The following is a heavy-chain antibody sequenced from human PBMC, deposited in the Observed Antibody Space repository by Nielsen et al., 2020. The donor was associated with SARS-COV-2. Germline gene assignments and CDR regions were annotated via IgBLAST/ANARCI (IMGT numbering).Heavy chain of an antibody. D-gene: IGHD6-13*01. J-gene: IGHJ6*03. CDR3: ARELTGIAAAGTYYYYYMDA. V-gene: IGHV1-46*01. Sequence: WVRQAPGQGLEWMGIINPSGGSTSYAQKFQGRVTMTRDTSTSTVYMELSSLRSEDTAVYYCARELTGIAAAGTYYYYYMDAWGKGTTVTVSS. CDR2: INPSGGST.